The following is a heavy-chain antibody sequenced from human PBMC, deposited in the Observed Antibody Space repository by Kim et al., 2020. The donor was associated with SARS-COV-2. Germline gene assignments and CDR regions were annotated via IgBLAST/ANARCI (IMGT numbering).Heavy chain of an antibody. V-gene: IGHV1-8*01. D-gene: IGHD6-13*01. CDR3: ARGFGYSSSWYSAPTPFY. CDR1: GYTFTSYD. CDR2: MNPNSGNT. Sequence: ASVKVSCKASGYTFTSYDINWVRQATGQGLEWMGWMNPNSGNTGYAQKFQGRVTMTRNTSISTAYMELSSLRSEDTAVYYCARGFGYSSSWYSAPTPFYWGQGTLVTVSS. J-gene: IGHJ4*02.